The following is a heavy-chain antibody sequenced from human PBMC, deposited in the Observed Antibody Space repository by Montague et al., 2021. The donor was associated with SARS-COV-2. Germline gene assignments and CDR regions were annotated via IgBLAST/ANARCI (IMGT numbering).Heavy chain of an antibody. CDR2: INHSGST. Sequence: SETLSLTCAVHGGSFSDYYWSWIRQAPGKGLEWIGEINHSGSTNYNPSLKSRVTTSVDTSKNQFSLKLSSVTAADTAVYYCARGAPTITMIVVVVAGAGWYFDLWGRGTLVSVSA. J-gene: IGHJ2*01. CDR1: GGSFSDYY. D-gene: IGHD3-22*01. CDR3: ARGAPTITMIVVVVAGAGWYFDL. V-gene: IGHV4-34*01.